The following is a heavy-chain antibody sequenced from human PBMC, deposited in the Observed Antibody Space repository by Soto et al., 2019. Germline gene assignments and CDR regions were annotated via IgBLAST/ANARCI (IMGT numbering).Heavy chain of an antibody. D-gene: IGHD6-13*01. Sequence: GGSLRLSCEGPGFTFSDYGFHWVRQAPGKGLEWVAMISYDGSDRYYRDSVQGRFTIYRDDSKNTVFLQMNSLRTEDTAMYYCARSTNCNGGSWYPQYWGQGNPVTVSS. CDR1: GFTFSDYG. J-gene: IGHJ4*02. CDR2: ISYDGSDR. CDR3: ARSTNCNGGSWYPQY. V-gene: IGHV3-30*03.